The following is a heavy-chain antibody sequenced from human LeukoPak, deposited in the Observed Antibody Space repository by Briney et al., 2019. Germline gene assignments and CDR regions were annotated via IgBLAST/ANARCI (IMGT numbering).Heavy chain of an antibody. V-gene: IGHV6-1*01. CDR3: ARGRPAAPWDP. J-gene: IGHJ5*02. Sequence: SQTLSLTCTISGDSVSRYSAAWIWIRQSPSRGLEWLGKTYYRTKWYHDYAVSVKSRITINPDPSKNQFSLQLNAVTPEDSAVYYCARGRPAAPWDPWGQGTLVTVSS. D-gene: IGHD2-2*01. CDR2: TYYRTKWYH. CDR1: GDSVSRYSAA.